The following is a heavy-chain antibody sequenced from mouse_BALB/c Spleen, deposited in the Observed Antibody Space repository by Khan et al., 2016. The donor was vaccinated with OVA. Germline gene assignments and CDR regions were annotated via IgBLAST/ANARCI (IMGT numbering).Heavy chain of an antibody. V-gene: IGHV2-9*02. CDR3: ARSYDYDVGGFAY. CDR1: GFSLSNYG. CDR2: IWTGGIT. D-gene: IGHD2-4*01. Sequence: QVQLKESGPGLVAPSQSLSITCTASGFSLSNYGIHWVRQPPGKGLEWLGVIWTGGITNYNSALMSRLIISKDNSKSQVFLKMNRLQTDDTAVYYCARSYDYDVGGFAYWGQGTLVTVSA. J-gene: IGHJ3*01.